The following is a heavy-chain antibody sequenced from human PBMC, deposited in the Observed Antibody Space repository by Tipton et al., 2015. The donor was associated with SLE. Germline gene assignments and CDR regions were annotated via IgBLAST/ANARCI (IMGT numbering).Heavy chain of an antibody. J-gene: IGHJ4*02. V-gene: IGHV3-48*03. D-gene: IGHD6-25*01. CDR2: ISSSGGTI. CDR1: GFTFSSYE. Sequence: SLRLSCAASGFTFSSYEMNWVRQAPGKGLEWVSYISSSGGTIYYADSVKGRFTISRDNAKNSLYLQMNSLRAEDTAVYYCARDQGQQRARQFSDYWGQGTLVTVSS. CDR3: ARDQGQQRARQFSDY.